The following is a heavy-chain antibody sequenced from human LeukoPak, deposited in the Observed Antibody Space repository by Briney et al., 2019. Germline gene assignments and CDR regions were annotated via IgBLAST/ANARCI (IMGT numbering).Heavy chain of an antibody. D-gene: IGHD1-26*01. J-gene: IGHJ4*02. Sequence: PSETLSLTCTVSGGSISSSGYYLGWLRPPPGKGLEWIGNIYYTGSTYYNASLQSRVTISIDTSKNQFSLRLNSVAAADTSMYYCVKSGGYGLIDYWGQGTLVTVSS. V-gene: IGHV4-39*01. CDR2: IYYTGST. CDR1: GGSISSSGYY. CDR3: VKSGGYGLIDY.